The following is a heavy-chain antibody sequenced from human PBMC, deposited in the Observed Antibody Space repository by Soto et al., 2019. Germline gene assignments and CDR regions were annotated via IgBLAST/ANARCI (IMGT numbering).Heavy chain of an antibody. J-gene: IGHJ3*02. D-gene: IGHD6-13*01. Sequence: NPSETLSLTCTVSGGSISSYYWSWIRQPPGKGLEWIGYIYYSGSTNYNPSLKSRVTISVDTSKNQFSLKLSSVTAADTAVYYCARDRWYSSPTTFDIWGQGTMVTVSS. V-gene: IGHV4-59*01. CDR1: GGSISSYY. CDR3: ARDRWYSSPTTFDI. CDR2: IYYSGST.